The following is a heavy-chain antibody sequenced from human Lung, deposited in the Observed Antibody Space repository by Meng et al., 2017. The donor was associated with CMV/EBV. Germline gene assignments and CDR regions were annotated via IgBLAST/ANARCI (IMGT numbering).Heavy chain of an antibody. D-gene: IGHD1-26*01. J-gene: IGHJ4*02. Sequence: GSLRLXXTVSGGSISSGSNYWGWIRQPPGRGLEWIGSFSRSGSTYYNPSLKSRVTMSVDTSMNQFSLKLTSMTAADTAMYFCALHTGGGAKIYYWGQGTLVTVSS. V-gene: IGHV4-39*07. CDR2: FSRSGST. CDR3: ALHTGGGAKIYY. CDR1: GGSISSGSNY.